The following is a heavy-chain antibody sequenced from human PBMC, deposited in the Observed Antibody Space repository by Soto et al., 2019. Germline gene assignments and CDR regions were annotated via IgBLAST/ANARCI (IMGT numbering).Heavy chain of an antibody. Sequence: SSVKGSGKGCVETVTSYAMHWVRQAHGQRHEWMGWINAGNGNTKYSQKFQGRVTITRDTSASTAYMELSSLRSEDTAVYYCARPLLSPYYYDSSGYFGYSGQGTLVTVSS. CDR1: VETVTSYA. CDR3: ARPLLSPYYYDSSGYFGY. CDR2: INAGNGNT. V-gene: IGHV1-3*01. J-gene: IGHJ4*02. D-gene: IGHD3-22*01.